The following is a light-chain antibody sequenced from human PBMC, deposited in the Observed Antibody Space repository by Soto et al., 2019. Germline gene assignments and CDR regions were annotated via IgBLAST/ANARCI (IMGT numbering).Light chain of an antibody. CDR1: SSDVGGYNY. V-gene: IGLV2-8*01. J-gene: IGLJ2*01. CDR2: EVS. CDR3: TSYAGSNNLVV. Sequence: QSALTQPPSASGSPGQSVTISCTGTSSDVGGYNYVSWYQQHPGKAPKLMIYEVSKRPSGVPDRFSGSKSVNTASLTVSGLQAEDEAEYCCTSYAGSNNLVVFGGGTKFTVL.